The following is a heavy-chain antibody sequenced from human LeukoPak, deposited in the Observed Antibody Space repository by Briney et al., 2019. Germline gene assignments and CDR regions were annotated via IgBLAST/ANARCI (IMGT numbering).Heavy chain of an antibody. CDR2: IKQDGSEN. CDR1: GFTFSNCW. V-gene: IGHV3-7*05. Sequence: PGGSLRLSCAASGFTFSNCWMSWVRQAPGKGLEWVANIKQDGSENYYVDSVKGRFTISRDNSKNTVYLQLNSLRAEDTAVYYCARGGDTIGSIRSPFDIWGQGTMVTVSS. J-gene: IGHJ3*02. D-gene: IGHD3-22*01. CDR3: ARGGDTIGSIRSPFDI.